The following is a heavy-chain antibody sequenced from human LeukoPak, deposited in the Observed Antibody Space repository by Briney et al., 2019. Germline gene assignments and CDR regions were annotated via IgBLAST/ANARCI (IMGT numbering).Heavy chain of an antibody. CDR1: GGSFSDDY. CDR2: IHHSGST. CDR3: ARRIYCNTTSCYTDYFFDY. Sequence: SETLSLTCAVYGGSFSDDYWSWIRQPPGKGLEWIGSIHHSGSTYYNPSLKSRVTISVDTSKNQFSLKLSSVTAADTAVYYCARRIYCNTTSCYTDYFFDYWGQGTLVTVSS. D-gene: IGHD2-2*02. V-gene: IGHV4-34*01. J-gene: IGHJ4*02.